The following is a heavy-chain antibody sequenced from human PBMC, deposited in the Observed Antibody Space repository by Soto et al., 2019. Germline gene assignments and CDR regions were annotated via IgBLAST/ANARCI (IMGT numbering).Heavy chain of an antibody. D-gene: IGHD6-25*01. J-gene: IGHJ6*02. CDR1: GYIFTTYI. CDR3: ARIAAESDFAMDV. V-gene: IGHV1-18*01. Sequence: QVQLVQSGAEVKKPGASLKVSCKASGYIFTTYIITWVRQAPGQGLEWMGWIRAYNGDTTYPQKVQGRVTMTMETSTSPAYMELRSLRSDDTAVYYCARIAAESDFAMDVWGQGTRSPSP. CDR2: IRAYNGDT.